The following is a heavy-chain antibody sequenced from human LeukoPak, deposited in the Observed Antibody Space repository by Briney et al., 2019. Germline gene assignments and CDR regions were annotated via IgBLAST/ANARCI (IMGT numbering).Heavy chain of an antibody. CDR3: AREDDWGRGYFDY. Sequence: AGSLRLSCAASGFTFSSYAMHWVRQAPGKGLEWVAVISYDGSNKYYADSVKGRFTISRDNSKNTLYLQMNSLRAEDTAVYYCAREDDWGRGYFDYWGQGTLVTVSS. CDR1: GFTFSSYA. V-gene: IGHV3-30-3*01. D-gene: IGHD7-27*01. CDR2: ISYDGSNK. J-gene: IGHJ4*02.